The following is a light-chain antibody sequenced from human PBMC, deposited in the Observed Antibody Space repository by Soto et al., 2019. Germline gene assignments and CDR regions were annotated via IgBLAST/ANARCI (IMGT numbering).Light chain of an antibody. V-gene: IGLV1-40*01. Sequence: QSVLTQPPSVSGAPGQRVTISCTGSSSNIGAGYDVHWYQQLPGTAPKLLIYGNSNRPSGVPDRFSGSKSGTSASLAITGLQAEDEADYYCLSYDSSLRDVVFGGGTKLTVL. CDR3: LSYDSSLRDVV. J-gene: IGLJ2*01. CDR2: GNS. CDR1: SSNIGAGYD.